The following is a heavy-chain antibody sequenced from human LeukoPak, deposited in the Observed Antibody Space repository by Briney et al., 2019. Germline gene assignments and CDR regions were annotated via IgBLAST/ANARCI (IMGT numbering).Heavy chain of an antibody. CDR2: IYSGGST. J-gene: IGHJ4*02. V-gene: IGHV3-66*02. D-gene: IGHD6-6*01. CDR1: GFTVSSNY. CDR3: ARDLSSSSSWLGFDY. Sequence: GGSLRLSCAASGFTVSSNYMSWVRQAPGKGLEWVSVIYSGGSTYYADSVKGRFTISRDNSKNTLYLQMNSLRAEDTAVYYCARDLSSSSSWLGFDYWGQGTLVTVSS.